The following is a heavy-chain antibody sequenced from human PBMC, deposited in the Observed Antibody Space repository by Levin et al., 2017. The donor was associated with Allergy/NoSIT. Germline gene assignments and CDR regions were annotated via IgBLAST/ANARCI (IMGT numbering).Heavy chain of an antibody. CDR1: GGSISSSNW. V-gene: IGHV4-4*02. J-gene: IGHJ4*02. D-gene: IGHD4-23*01. CDR3: ARVGGDYGGMFDY. CDR2: IYHSGSI. Sequence: SQTLSLTCAVSGGSISSSNWWSWVRQPPGKGLEWIGEIYHSGSINYNPSLKSRVTISVDKSKNQFSLKLSSVTAADTAVYYCARVGGDYGGMFDYWGQGTLVTVSS.